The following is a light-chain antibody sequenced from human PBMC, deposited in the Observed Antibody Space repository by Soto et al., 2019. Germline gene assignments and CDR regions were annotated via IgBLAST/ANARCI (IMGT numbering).Light chain of an antibody. CDR2: DAS. J-gene: IGKJ4*01. CDR1: QDIRNY. Sequence: IQLTHSPSSRSASVVDGVTVTFLASQDIRNYLAWYQQKPGKAPKLLICDASTLYSGVPSRFSGSGSGTDFTLTISGLQPEDFAAYYCQKLRSYPSNFGGGTKVDIK. CDR3: QKLRSYPSN. V-gene: IGKV1-9*01.